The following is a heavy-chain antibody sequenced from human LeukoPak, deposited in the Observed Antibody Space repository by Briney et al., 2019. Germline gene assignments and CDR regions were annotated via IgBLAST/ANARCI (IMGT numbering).Heavy chain of an antibody. CDR1: GFIFSNYG. CDR2: INNTGGRT. Sequence: GGSLRLSCAASGFIFSNYGMSWVRQAPGKGLEWLSGINNTGGRTYYADSVKGRFTISRDNSKNTLYLQMNSLRAEDTAIYYCAKGGYLDYWGQGTLVTVSS. J-gene: IGHJ4*02. CDR3: AKGGYLDY. D-gene: IGHD6-13*01. V-gene: IGHV3-23*01.